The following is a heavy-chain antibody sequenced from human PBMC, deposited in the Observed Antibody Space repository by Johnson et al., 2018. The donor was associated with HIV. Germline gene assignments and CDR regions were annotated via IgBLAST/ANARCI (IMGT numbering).Heavy chain of an antibody. CDR3: ARDLGVATAKVNAFDI. D-gene: IGHD5-12*01. CDR2: LYSGGST. CDR1: GFTVSRNY. Sequence: VQLVESGGGLVKPGGSLRLSCAASGFTVSRNYMSWVRQAPGKGLEWVSVLYSGGSTYYADSVKGRFTISRDNSKNTLYLQMNSLRAEDTAVYYCARDLGVATAKVNAFDIWGQGTTVTVSS. V-gene: IGHV3-66*01. J-gene: IGHJ3*02.